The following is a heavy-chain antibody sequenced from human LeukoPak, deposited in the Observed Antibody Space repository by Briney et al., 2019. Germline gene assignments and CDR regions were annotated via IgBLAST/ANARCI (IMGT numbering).Heavy chain of an antibody. CDR2: IRQDGSEK. J-gene: IGHJ4*02. CDR1: GFMFCTYW. D-gene: IGHD2-2*02. V-gene: IGHV3-7*01. Sequence: PGGSLRLSCAASGFMFCTYWMSWVRQAPGKGLEWVANIRQDGSEKYYVDSVKGRFTISRDNAKNSLYLQMNSLRAEDTAVYYCARRYCSSTSCYMYYFDYWGQGTLVTVSS. CDR3: ARRYCSSTSCYMYYFDY.